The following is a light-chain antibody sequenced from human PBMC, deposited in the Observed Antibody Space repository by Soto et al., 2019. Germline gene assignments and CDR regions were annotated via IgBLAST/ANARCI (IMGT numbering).Light chain of an antibody. CDR2: DVS. J-gene: IGLJ1*01. V-gene: IGLV2-11*01. Sequence: QSVLTQPRSVSGSPGQSVTTSCTGTSSDVGAYNYVSWYQQHPGKAPKLMTYDVSKRPSGVPDRFSGSKSGNTASLTISGLQAEDEADYYCCSYADNYSYVFGTGTKVTVL. CDR1: SSDVGAYNY. CDR3: CSYADNYSYV.